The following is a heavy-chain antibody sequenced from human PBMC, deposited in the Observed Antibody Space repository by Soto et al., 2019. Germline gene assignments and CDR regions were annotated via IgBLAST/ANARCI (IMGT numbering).Heavy chain of an antibody. Sequence: QVQLVQSGAEVRMPGSSVKVSCKASGGTFSTYPINWVRQAPGQGLEWMGGIIPLVGTTNYAQKFKGRVTITAEESKSTAYVERRNLRAEDAAVYYCARRATHGSSCDFWGDPWGQGTLVTVSS. V-gene: IGHV1-69*01. J-gene: IGHJ5*02. CDR1: GGTFSTYP. CDR2: IIPLVGTT. CDR3: ARRATHGSSCDFWGDP. D-gene: IGHD6-13*01.